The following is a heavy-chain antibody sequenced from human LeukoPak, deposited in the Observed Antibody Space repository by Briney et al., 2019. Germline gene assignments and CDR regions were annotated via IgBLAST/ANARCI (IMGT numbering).Heavy chain of an antibody. D-gene: IGHD3-16*01. J-gene: IGHJ4*02. CDR2: ISSNGGST. V-gene: IGHV3-64D*06. CDR1: GFTFSSYA. CDR3: VKDRVYGMIGRGAAFDY. Sequence: GGSLRLSCAASGFTFSSYAMHWVRQAPGKGLEYVSAISSNGGSTYYADSVKGRFTISRDNSKNTLYLQMSSLRAEDTAVYYCVKDRVYGMIGRGAAFDYWGQGTLVTVSS.